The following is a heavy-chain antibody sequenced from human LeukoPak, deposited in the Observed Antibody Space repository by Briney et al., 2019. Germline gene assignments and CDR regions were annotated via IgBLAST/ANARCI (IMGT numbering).Heavy chain of an antibody. V-gene: IGHV3-64*01. D-gene: IGHD6-13*01. CDR3: ARDGGIAAAGTFDY. J-gene: IGHJ4*02. CDR1: GSTFSSYA. Sequence: PGGSLRLSCAASGSTFSSYAMHWVRQAPGKGLEYVSAISSNGGSTYYANSVKGRFTISRDNSKNTLYLQMGSLRAEDMAVYYCARDGGIAAAGTFDYWGQGTLVTVSS. CDR2: ISSNGGST.